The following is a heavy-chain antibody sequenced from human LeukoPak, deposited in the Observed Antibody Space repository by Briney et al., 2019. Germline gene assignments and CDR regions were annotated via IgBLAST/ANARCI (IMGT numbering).Heavy chain of an antibody. Sequence: GASVKVSCKASGYTFTGYYMHWVRQAPGQGLEWMGWINPNSGGTNYAQKFQGRVTMTRDTSISTAYMQLSRLRSDDTAVYYCARGYSRSSGSPTNWFDPWGQGTLVTVSS. D-gene: IGHD6-6*01. J-gene: IGHJ5*02. CDR3: ARGYSRSSGSPTNWFDP. CDR2: INPNSGGT. V-gene: IGHV1-2*02. CDR1: GYTFTGYY.